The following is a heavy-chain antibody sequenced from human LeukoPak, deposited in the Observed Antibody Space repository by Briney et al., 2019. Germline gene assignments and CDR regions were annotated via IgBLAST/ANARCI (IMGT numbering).Heavy chain of an antibody. CDR2: INHSGST. Sequence: SETLSLTCAVYGGSFSGYYWSWIRQPPGKGLEWIGEINHSGSTNYNPSLKSRVTISVDTSKNQFSLKLSSVTAADTAVYYCAKVFASDWFDPWGQGTLVTVSS. CDR3: AKVFASDWFDP. V-gene: IGHV4-34*01. J-gene: IGHJ5*02. CDR1: GGSFSGYY.